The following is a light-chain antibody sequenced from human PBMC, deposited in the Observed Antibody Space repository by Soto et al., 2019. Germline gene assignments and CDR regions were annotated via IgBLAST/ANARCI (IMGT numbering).Light chain of an antibody. Sequence: EVVLTQSPGTLSFSTGERATLSCRASQSVSNNYFAWYQQKPGQAPRLLIFGSSDRATGIPDRFSGSGSGTDFTLTISRLEPEDFAVYYCQQYGSSPPYTFGQGTKLEIK. CDR1: QSVSNNY. V-gene: IGKV3-20*01. J-gene: IGKJ2*01. CDR3: QQYGSSPPYT. CDR2: GSS.